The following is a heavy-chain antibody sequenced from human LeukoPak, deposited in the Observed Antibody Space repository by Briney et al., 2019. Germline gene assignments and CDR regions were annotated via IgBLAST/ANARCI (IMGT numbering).Heavy chain of an antibody. CDR2: ISSSGSTI. D-gene: IGHD3/OR15-3a*01. J-gene: IGHJ6*03. V-gene: IGHV3-48*04. Sequence: EGSLRLSCAASGFTFSSYSMNWGRQAPGKGLKWGSYISSSGSTISYADSLKGRFTISRDNAKNSLYLQMKSLRAEDTAVYYCWTRGFMDVWGKGTTVTVSS. CDR3: WTRGFMDV. CDR1: GFTFSSYS.